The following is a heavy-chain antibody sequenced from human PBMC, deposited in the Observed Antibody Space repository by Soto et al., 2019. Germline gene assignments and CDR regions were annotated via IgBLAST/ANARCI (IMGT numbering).Heavy chain of an antibody. D-gene: IGHD5-12*01. V-gene: IGHV1-3*05. J-gene: IGHJ4*02. CDR2: INAGNGNT. CDR3: ARVSGYYLPDY. Sequence: QVQLLQSGAEEKKPGASVKVSCKASGYTFTNYATHWVRQAPGQRLEWMGWINAGNGNTKYSQKFQGRVTIPRDTSASTAYMELSSLRSEDTAVYYCARVSGYYLPDYWGQGTLVTVSS. CDR1: GYTFTNYA.